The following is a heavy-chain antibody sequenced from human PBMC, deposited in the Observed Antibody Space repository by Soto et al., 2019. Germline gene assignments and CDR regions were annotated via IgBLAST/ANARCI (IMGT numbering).Heavy chain of an antibody. CDR3: AKGGRQWLVPSDFNY. CDR1: GFTFSDYA. Sequence: VQLVESGGGVVQPGRSLRLSCAASGFTFSDYAMHWFRQAPGQGLEWVAVVSHDGRNTHYADSVKGRFTISRDSSKNTGSLEMTSLRAEDTAVYYCAKGGRQWLVPSDFNYWGQGAQVTVSS. D-gene: IGHD6-19*01. CDR2: VSHDGRNT. J-gene: IGHJ4*02. V-gene: IGHV3-30*18.